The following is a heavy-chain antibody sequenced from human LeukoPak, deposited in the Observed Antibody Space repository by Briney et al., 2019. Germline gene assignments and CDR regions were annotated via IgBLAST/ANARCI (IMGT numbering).Heavy chain of an antibody. CDR1: GGTFSSYA. CDR2: IIPIFGIA. D-gene: IGHD3-22*01. Sequence: SVKVSCKASGGTFSSYAISWVRQAPGQGLEWMGRIIPIFGIANYAQKFQGRVTITADKSMSTAYMELSSLRSEDTAVYYCARGWSDSSGYYYLVYWGQGTLVTVSS. J-gene: IGHJ4*02. CDR3: ARGWSDSSGYYYLVY. V-gene: IGHV1-69*04.